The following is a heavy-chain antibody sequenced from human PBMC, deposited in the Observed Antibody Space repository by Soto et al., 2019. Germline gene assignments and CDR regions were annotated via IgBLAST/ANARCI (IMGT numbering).Heavy chain of an antibody. CDR3: ARGRYGDY. CDR2: ISANNGNT. V-gene: IGHV1-18*01. Sequence: QVHLVQSGAEVKKPGASVKVSCKASGYTFTSYGITWVRQAPGQGLEWMGWISANNGNTDYAQKLQGRVIVTRDTSTSTAYMELRSLRSYDTAVYYCARGRYGDYWGQGALVTVSS. D-gene: IGHD1-1*01. J-gene: IGHJ4*02. CDR1: GYTFTSYG.